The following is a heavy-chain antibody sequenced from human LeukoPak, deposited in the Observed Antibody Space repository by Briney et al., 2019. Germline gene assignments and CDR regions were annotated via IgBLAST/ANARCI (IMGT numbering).Heavy chain of an antibody. D-gene: IGHD3-9*01. CDR1: GYTFTGYY. Sequence: ASVKVSCKASGYTFTGYYMHWVRQAPGQGLEWMGWIYPNSGGTNYAQKFQGRVTMTGDTSIRTAYMELSSLRSDDTAVYYCARDRKYYDILTGYSDDAFDIWGQGTMVTVSS. J-gene: IGHJ3*02. V-gene: IGHV1-2*02. CDR2: IYPNSGGT. CDR3: ARDRKYYDILTGYSDDAFDI.